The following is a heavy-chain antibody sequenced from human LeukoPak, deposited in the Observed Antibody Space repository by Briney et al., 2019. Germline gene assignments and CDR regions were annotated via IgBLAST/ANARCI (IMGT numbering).Heavy chain of an antibody. CDR2: ISSSSSYI. V-gene: IGHV3-21*01. CDR1: GFTVRSSY. CDR3: ARDLWHIARYGHYMDV. J-gene: IGHJ6*03. D-gene: IGHD2-21*01. Sequence: GGSLRLSCAASGFTVRSSYMSWVRQAPGKGLEWVSFISSSSSYIYYADSVKGRFTISRDNAKNSLYLQMNSLRAEDTAVYYCARDLWHIARYGHYMDVWGKGTTVTISS.